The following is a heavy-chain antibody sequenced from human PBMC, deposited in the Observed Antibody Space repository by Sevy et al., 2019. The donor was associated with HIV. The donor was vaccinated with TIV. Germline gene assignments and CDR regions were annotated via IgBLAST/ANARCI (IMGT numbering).Heavy chain of an antibody. V-gene: IGHV3-9*01. CDR2: ISWNSDSM. CDR1: GFTVDDYA. Sequence: GGSLRLSCAASGFTVDDYAMHWVRQAPGKGLEWVSGISWNSDSMDYADSVKGRFTISRDSAKNSLYLEMNNLRTEDTALYYCAKDDGQLPTFPDYWGQGTLVTVSS. CDR3: AKDDGQLPTFPDY. D-gene: IGHD6-19*01. J-gene: IGHJ4*02.